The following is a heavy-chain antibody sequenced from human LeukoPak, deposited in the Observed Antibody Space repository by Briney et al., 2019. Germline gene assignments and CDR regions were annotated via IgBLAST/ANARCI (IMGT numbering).Heavy chain of an antibody. CDR1: GITLSNYG. CDR3: AKRGVVIRVILVGFHREAYYFDS. V-gene: IGHV3-23*01. CDR2: ISGSGGTT. D-gene: IGHD3-22*01. J-gene: IGHJ4*02. Sequence: GGSLRLSCAVSGITLSNYGMNWVRQAPGKGLEWVAGISGSGGTTNYADSVKGRFTISRDNPKNTLYLQMNSLRAEDTAVCFCAKRGVVIRVILVGFHREAYYFDSWGQGVLVTVSS.